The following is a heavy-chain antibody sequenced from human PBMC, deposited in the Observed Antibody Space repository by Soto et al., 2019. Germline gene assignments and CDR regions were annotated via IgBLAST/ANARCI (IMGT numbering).Heavy chain of an antibody. CDR1: GDSVSSNSAA. Sequence: SQTLSLTCAISGDSVSSNSAAWNWIRQSPSRGLEWLGRTYYRSKWYNDYAVSVKSRITINPDTSKNQFSLQLNSVTPEDTAVYYCARDHLRPYYYWGERGDAFDIWGQGTMVTVSS. D-gene: IGHD3-10*01. J-gene: IGHJ3*02. CDR2: TYYRSKWYN. V-gene: IGHV6-1*01. CDR3: ARDHLRPYYYWGERGDAFDI.